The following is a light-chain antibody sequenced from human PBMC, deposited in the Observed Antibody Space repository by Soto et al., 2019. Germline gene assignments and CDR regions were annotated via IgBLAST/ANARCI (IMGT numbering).Light chain of an antibody. CDR3: QLYNNWPLMYT. Sequence: EIVMTQSPATLSVSPGERATLSCRASPSVRSDLAWYQQKPGQAPRLLIYGEDTRATGVPARFSGSGPGAEFTLTISSLKSEDIAVYYCQLYNNWPLMYTFGQGTKVDIK. J-gene: IGKJ2*01. CDR1: PSVRSD. CDR2: GED. V-gene: IGKV3-15*01.